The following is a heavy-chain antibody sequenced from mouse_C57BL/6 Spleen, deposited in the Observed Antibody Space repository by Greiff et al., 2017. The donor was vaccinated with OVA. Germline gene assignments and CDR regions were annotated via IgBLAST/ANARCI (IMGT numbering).Heavy chain of an antibody. J-gene: IGHJ1*03. V-gene: IGHV3-6*01. CDR3: ASGTSSYWYFDV. CDR1: GYSITSGYY. CDR2: ISYDGSN. D-gene: IGHD1-1*01. Sequence: DVKLQESGPGLVKPSQSLSLTCSVTGYSITSGYYWNWIRQFPGNKLEWMGYISYDGSNNYNPSLKNRISIARDTSKNQFFLKLNSVTTEDTATYYCASGTSSYWYFDVWGTGTTVTVSS.